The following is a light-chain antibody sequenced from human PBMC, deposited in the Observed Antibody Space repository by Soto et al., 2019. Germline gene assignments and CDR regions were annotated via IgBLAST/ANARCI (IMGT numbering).Light chain of an antibody. J-gene: IGKJ2*01. CDR2: GAS. CDR3: QQYDGSLMYT. V-gene: IGKV3-20*01. CDR1: QSVSSSY. Sequence: EIVLTQSPGILSLSPGERATLSCRASQSVSSSYLAWYQQKPGQAPRLLIYGASSRATGIPDRFSGSGSGTDFTLTISRLEPEDFAVYYCQQYDGSLMYTFGQGTKLDIK.